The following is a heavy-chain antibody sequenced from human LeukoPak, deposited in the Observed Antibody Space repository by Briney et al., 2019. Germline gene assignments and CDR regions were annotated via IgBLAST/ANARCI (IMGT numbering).Heavy chain of an antibody. V-gene: IGHV2-5*01. CDR1: GLSLSSSGVG. Sequence: ESGPTLVNPTQTLTLTCTLSGLSLSSSGVGVGWIRQPPGKALEWLALIYWNDEKRYSPSLKSRLTITKDTSKIQVVLAMTNVDPVDTATYYCAHTQYYYDSGGVDDGLDIWGQGTMVTVSS. D-gene: IGHD3-22*01. J-gene: IGHJ3*02. CDR3: AHTQYYYDSGGVDDGLDI. CDR2: IYWNDEK.